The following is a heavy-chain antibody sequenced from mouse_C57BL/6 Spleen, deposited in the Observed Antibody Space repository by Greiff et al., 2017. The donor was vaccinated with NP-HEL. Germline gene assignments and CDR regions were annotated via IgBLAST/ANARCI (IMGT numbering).Heavy chain of an antibody. D-gene: IGHD2-4*01. CDR1: GYTFPSYG. J-gene: IGHJ3*01. CDR3: ARSDYDLFFAY. V-gene: IGHV1-53*01. CDR2: INPSIGGT. Sequence: QVQLQQPGTELVKPGASVKLSCKASGYTFPSYGMPWVKRRPGQALEWIGNINPSIGGTNNNEKFKSKATLTVDKSSSTAYMQLSSLTSEDSAVYYCARSDYDLFFAYWGQGTLVTVSA.